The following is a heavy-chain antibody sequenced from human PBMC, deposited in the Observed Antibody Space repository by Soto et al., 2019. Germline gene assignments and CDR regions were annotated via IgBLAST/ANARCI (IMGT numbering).Heavy chain of an antibody. J-gene: IGHJ4*02. V-gene: IGHV4-31*03. Sequence: QVQLQESGPGLVKPSQTLSLTCTVSGGSISSGGYYWSWIRQHPGKGLEWIGYIYYSGSTYYNPSLKRRXXMXVXXSKDQFSLKLSAVTAADTAVYYCARDRGVGGAGPRWGQGTLVTVSS. CDR2: IYYSGST. CDR3: ARDRGVGGAGPR. CDR1: GGSISSGGYY. D-gene: IGHD3-10*01.